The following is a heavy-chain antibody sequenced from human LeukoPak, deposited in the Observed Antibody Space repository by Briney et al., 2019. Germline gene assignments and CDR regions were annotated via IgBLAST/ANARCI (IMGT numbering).Heavy chain of an antibody. Sequence: PGGSLKLSCTASGFTFGDYAMIWVRQAPGKGLQWVTFIRSKAYGGTTEYAASVKGRFSISRDDSKSIAYLQMNNLKTEDTAVYFCTRDRGYTFRGGSDYWGQGTLVTVSS. CDR2: IRSKAYGGTT. CDR3: TRDRGYTFRGGSDY. D-gene: IGHD3-10*01. CDR1: GFTFGDYA. J-gene: IGHJ4*02. V-gene: IGHV3-49*04.